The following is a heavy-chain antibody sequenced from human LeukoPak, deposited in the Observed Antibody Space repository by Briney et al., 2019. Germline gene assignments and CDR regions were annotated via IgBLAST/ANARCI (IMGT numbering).Heavy chain of an antibody. CDR1: GFTFSSYT. V-gene: IGHV3-23*01. D-gene: IGHD1-26*01. Sequence: GGSLSLSCAASGFTFSSYTMSWVRQAPGKGLEWVSAISGSGGSTYYADSVKGRFTISRDNSKNTLYLQMNSLRAEDTAVYYCAKSGEFDPWYFDLWGRGTLVTVSS. CDR2: ISGSGGST. J-gene: IGHJ2*01. CDR3: AKSGEFDPWYFDL.